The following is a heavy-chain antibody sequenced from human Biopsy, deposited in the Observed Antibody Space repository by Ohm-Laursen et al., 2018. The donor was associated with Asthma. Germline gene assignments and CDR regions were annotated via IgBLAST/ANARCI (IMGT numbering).Heavy chain of an antibody. CDR1: GFSFSNFA. J-gene: IGHJ4*02. Sequence: SLRLSCTATGFSFSNFAIHWVRQAPGKGLEWVAVISFDGSNEDYADSVKGRFTISRDNSKNTLFLEMNSLRPEDTAVYYCAKELFPGWELRRGPDSWGQGTLVAVSS. CDR2: ISFDGSNE. V-gene: IGHV3-30*18. D-gene: IGHD1-26*01. CDR3: AKELFPGWELRRGPDS.